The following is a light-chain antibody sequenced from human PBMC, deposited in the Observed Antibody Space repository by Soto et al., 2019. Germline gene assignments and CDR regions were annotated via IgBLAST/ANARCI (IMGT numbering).Light chain of an antibody. V-gene: IGKV3D-20*02. J-gene: IGKJ5*01. CDR2: GTS. CDR3: QQHSKWPPIT. Sequence: IVWTQSAGTLSLSPGEGSALSCVGIQSVSSSYLAWHQQKPGQAPRLLIYGTSSRATGIPGTFSGSASGTDFTLTISSLEPEDFAVYSCQQHSKWPPITFRPGTRMEIK. CDR1: QSVSSSY.